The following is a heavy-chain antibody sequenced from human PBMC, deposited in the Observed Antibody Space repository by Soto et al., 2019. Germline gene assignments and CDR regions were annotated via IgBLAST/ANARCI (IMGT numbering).Heavy chain of an antibody. D-gene: IGHD3-10*01. CDR1: GFTFSSYS. J-gene: IGHJ6*01. CDR3: ARDISGSWSYLGGYYYYGMDV. V-gene: IGHV3-21*01. CDR2: ISSSSSYI. Sequence: EVQLVESGGGLVKPGGSLRLSCAASGFTFSSYSMNWVRQAPGKGLEWVSSISSSSSYIYYADSVKGRFTISRDNAKNPLYLQMNSLRAEDTAVYYCARDISGSWSYLGGYYYYGMDVW.